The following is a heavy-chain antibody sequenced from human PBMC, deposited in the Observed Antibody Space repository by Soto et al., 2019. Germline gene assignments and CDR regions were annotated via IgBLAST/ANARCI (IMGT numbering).Heavy chain of an antibody. CDR3: ARASDGYRSGWYVGYFDY. V-gene: IGHV1-18*04. J-gene: IGHJ4*02. Sequence: ASVKVSCKASGYTFTSYGISWVRQAPGQGLEWMGWIRAYNGYTNYAQKFQGRVTITTDTSTSTAYMELRSLISDDTAVYYCARASDGYRSGWYVGYFDYWGQGTLVTVSS. CDR1: GYTFTSYG. D-gene: IGHD6-19*01. CDR2: IRAYNGYT.